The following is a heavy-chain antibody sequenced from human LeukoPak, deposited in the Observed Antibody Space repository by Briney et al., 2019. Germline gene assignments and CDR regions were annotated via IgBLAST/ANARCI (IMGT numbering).Heavy chain of an antibody. Sequence: SETLSLTCTVSGASISDGDCYWAWIRHHPGQGLEWIGYIYNTGNTYYNPSLKSRVSISIHMSENQFSLNLNSVTAADTAIYYCARWIHGVEYWGRGTLVTVSS. CDR2: IYNTGNT. D-gene: IGHD5-18*01. CDR3: ARWIHGVEY. CDR1: GASISDGDCY. J-gene: IGHJ4*02. V-gene: IGHV4-31*02.